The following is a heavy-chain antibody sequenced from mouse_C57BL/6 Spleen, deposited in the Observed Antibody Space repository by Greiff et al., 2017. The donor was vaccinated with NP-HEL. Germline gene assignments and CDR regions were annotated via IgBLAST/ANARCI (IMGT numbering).Heavy chain of an antibody. CDR1: GYTLTSYW. Sequence: VQLQQPGAELVKPGASVKLSCKASGYTLTSYWMHWVKQRPGQGLEWIGMIHPNSGSTNYNEKFKSKATLTVDKSSSTAYMQLSSLTSEDSAVYYCAREGGRDFAYWGQGTLVTVSA. D-gene: IGHD3-3*01. J-gene: IGHJ3*01. CDR3: AREGGRDFAY. CDR2: IHPNSGST. V-gene: IGHV1-64*01.